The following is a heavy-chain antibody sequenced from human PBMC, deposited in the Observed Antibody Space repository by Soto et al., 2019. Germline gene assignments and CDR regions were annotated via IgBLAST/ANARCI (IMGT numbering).Heavy chain of an antibody. CDR3: ARHHDYGDDRHYYYYYGMDV. CDR1: GFTFSSYW. D-gene: IGHD4-17*01. Sequence: GGSLRLSCAASGFTFSSYWMSWVRQAPGKGLEWVANIKQDGSEKYYVDSVKGRFTISRDNAKNSLYLQMNSLRAEDTAVYYCARHHDYGDDRHYYYYYGMDVWGQGTTVTVSS. J-gene: IGHJ6*02. V-gene: IGHV3-7*05. CDR2: IKQDGSEK.